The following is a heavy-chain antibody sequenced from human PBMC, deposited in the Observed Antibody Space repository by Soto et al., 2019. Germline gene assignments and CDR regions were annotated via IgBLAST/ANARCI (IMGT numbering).Heavy chain of an antibody. CDR3: PRDFAEELRFSEWLVNWFDR. CDR1: GYTFTGYY. D-gene: IGHD3-3*01. J-gene: IGHJ5*02. V-gene: IGHV1-2*02. CDR2: INPNSGGT. Sequence: ASVKVSCKASGYTFTGYYMHWVRQAPGQGLEWMGWINPNSGGTNYAQKFQGRVTMTRDTSISTAYMELSRLRSDDTAVYYCPRDFAEELRFSEWLVNWFDRWRQGTLGIVSA.